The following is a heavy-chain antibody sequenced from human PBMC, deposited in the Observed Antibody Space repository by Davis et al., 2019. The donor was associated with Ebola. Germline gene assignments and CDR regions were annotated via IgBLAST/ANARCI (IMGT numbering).Heavy chain of an antibody. D-gene: IGHD3-3*01. V-gene: IGHV3-23*01. CDR3: ARTLRFLEWLSLTPFYYGMDV. J-gene: IGHJ6*02. Sequence: GESLKISCAASGFTFSSYAMSWVRQAPGKGLEWVSAISGSGGSTYYADSVKGRFTISRDNAKNSLYLQMNSLRAEDTAVYYCARTLRFLEWLSLTPFYYGMDVWGQGTTVTVSS. CDR2: ISGSGGST. CDR1: GFTFSSYA.